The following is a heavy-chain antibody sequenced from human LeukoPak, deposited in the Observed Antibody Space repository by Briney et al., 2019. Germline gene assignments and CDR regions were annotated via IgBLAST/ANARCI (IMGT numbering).Heavy chain of an antibody. CDR2: IIKSGAAT. D-gene: IGHD5-18*01. V-gene: IGHV3-23*01. J-gene: IGHJ4*02. CDR3: AKLWGIQAWSFDY. CDR1: GFPFSNYA. Sequence: QAGGSLRLSCAASGFPFSNYAMSWVRQAPGRGLEWVSTIIKSGAATHYADTVKDRFTISRDNSKNTVSLQMNSLTAEDTAVYYCAKLWGIQAWSFDYWGQGTLVTVSS.